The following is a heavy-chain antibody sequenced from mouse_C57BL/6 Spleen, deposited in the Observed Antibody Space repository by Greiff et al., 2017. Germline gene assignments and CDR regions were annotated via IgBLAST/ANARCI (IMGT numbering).Heavy chain of an antibody. Sequence: QVQLQQPGAELVKPGASVKLSCKASGYTFTSYWMHWVKQRPGQGLEWIGMIHPNSGSTNYNEKFKSKATLTVDKSSSTAYMQLSSLTSEDSAVYYSAKEGVTMTHFDYWGQGTTLTVSS. J-gene: IGHJ2*01. D-gene: IGHD2-1*01. CDR3: AKEGVTMTHFDY. V-gene: IGHV1-64*01. CDR1: GYTFTSYW. CDR2: IHPNSGST.